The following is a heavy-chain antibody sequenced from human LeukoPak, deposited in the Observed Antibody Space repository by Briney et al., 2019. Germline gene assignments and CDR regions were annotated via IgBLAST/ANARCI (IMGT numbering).Heavy chain of an antibody. CDR3: ARHYYYGSGSYPIDY. CDR1: GGSISSYY. D-gene: IGHD3-10*01. Sequence: SETLSLTCTVSGGSISSYYWSWIRQPPGKGLEWIGYIYYSGSTNYNPSLKSRVTVSVDTSKNQFSLKLSSVTAADTAVYYCARHYYYGSGSYPIDYWGQGTLVTVSS. J-gene: IGHJ4*02. CDR2: IYYSGST. V-gene: IGHV4-59*08.